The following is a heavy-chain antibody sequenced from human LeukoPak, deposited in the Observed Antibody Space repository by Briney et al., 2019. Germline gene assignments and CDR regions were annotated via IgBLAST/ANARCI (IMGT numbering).Heavy chain of an antibody. CDR3: AREARYYYGSGSISYYGY. Sequence: ASVKVSCKASGGTFSSYAISWVRQAPGQGLEWMGGIIPIFGTANYAQKFQGRVTITADESTSTAYMELSSLRSEDTAVYYCAREARYYYGSGSISYYGYWGQGTLVTVSS. D-gene: IGHD3-10*01. V-gene: IGHV1-69*13. CDR2: IIPIFGTA. CDR1: GGTFSSYA. J-gene: IGHJ4*02.